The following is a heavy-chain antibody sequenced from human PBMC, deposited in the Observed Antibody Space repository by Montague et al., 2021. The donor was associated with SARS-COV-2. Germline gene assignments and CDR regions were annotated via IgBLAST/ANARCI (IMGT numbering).Heavy chain of an antibody. D-gene: IGHD6-19*01. J-gene: IGHJ4*02. Sequence: SETLSLTCSVSGGSISSTSFFWAWIRQPPGKGLEWVGSMYSSGTTYYNPSLKRRVTISGDTSRNQLSVRLSSVTAADAAVYYCARSTSGWFIYWGQGTLVTVSS. V-gene: IGHV4-39*01. CDR2: MYSSGTT. CDR1: GGSISSTSFF. CDR3: ARSTSGWFIY.